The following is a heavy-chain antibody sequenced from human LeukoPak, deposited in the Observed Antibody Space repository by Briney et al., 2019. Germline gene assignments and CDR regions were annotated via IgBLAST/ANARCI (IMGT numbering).Heavy chain of an antibody. CDR1: GFTFSSYW. D-gene: IGHD6-19*01. J-gene: IGHJ4*02. CDR3: ATGAGCGY. V-gene: IGHV3-7*03. CDR2: IKQDGSER. Sequence: GGSLRLSCAASGFTFSSYWMTWVRQAPGKGLEWVANIKQDGSERNYVDSVKGRFTISRDNAKNSLYLQMNTLRDEDTAVYYCATGAGCGYWGQGTLVTVST.